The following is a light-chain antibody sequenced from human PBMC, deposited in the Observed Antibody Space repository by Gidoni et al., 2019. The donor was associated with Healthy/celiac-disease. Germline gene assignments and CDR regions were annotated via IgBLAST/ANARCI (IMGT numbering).Light chain of an antibody. J-gene: IGKJ2*01. CDR3: QQSYSTPYT. CDR1: QSISSY. CDR2: AAS. V-gene: IGKV1-39*01. Sequence: DIQMTQSPSSLSASVGDRVTITCRASQSISSYLNWYQQKPGKAPTLLIYAASSLQSGVPSRFSGSGSGTDFTLTIGSLQPEDFATYYCQQSYSTPYTFGQGTKLEIK.